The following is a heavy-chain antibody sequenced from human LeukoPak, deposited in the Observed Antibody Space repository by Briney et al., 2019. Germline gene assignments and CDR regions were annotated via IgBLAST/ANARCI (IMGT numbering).Heavy chain of an antibody. V-gene: IGHV4-59*01. Sequence: PSETLSLTCTVPGGSISSYYWSWIRQPPGKGLEWIGYIYYSGSTNYNPSLKSRVTISVDASKNQFSLKLSSVTAADTAVYYCVVGHNYFDYWGQGTLVTVSS. CDR2: IYYSGST. J-gene: IGHJ4*02. D-gene: IGHD2-15*01. CDR1: GGSISSYY. CDR3: VVGHNYFDY.